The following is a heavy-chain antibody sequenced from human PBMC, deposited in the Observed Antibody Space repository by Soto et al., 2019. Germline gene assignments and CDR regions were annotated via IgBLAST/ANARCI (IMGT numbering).Heavy chain of an antibody. Sequence: EVQLVESGGGLVQPGGSLRLSCAASGFTFSSYSMNWVRQAPGKGLEWVAYISSSSSTIYYADSVKGRFTISRDNAKNSLYLQMNRLRDEDTAVYYCAREGILNWFDPWGQVTLVTVAS. CDR1: GFTFSSYS. V-gene: IGHV3-48*02. J-gene: IGHJ5*02. D-gene: IGHD3-10*01. CDR2: ISSSSSTI. CDR3: AREGILNWFDP.